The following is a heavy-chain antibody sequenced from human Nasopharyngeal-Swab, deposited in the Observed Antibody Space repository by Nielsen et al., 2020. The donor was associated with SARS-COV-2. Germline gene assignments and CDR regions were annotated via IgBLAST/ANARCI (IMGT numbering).Heavy chain of an antibody. V-gene: IGHV3-9*01. CDR1: GFTFDDYA. CDR2: ISWNSGSI. J-gene: IGHJ6*02. D-gene: IGHD3-22*01. Sequence: SLKISCAASGFTFDDYAMHWVRQAPGKGLEWVSGISWNSGSIGYADPVKGRFTISRDNAKNSLYLQMNSLRAEDTALYYCAKDYYYDSSGHNKGGPGDYYYGMDVWGQGTTVTVSS. CDR3: AKDYYYDSSGHNKGGPGDYYYGMDV.